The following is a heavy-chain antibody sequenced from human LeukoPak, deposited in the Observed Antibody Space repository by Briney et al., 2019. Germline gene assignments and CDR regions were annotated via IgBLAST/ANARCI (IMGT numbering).Heavy chain of an antibody. D-gene: IGHD6-13*01. CDR3: AKESLGYSRPASFDY. J-gene: IGHJ4*02. Sequence: PGGSLRLSFAASGFTFSSYAMSSGRQALGKGLEWVSAISGSGGSTYYADSVKGRFTISRDNSKNTLYLQMNSLRAEDTAVYCCAKESLGYSRPASFDYWGQGTLVTVSS. V-gene: IGHV3-23*01. CDR2: ISGSGGST. CDR1: GFTFSSYA.